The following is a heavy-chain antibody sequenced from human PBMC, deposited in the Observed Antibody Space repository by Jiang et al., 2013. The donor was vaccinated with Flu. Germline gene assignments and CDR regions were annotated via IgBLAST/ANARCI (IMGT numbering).Heavy chain of an antibody. CDR3: ARDRRASRILDY. CDR2: IWYDGSNK. Sequence: VQLVESGGGVVQPGRSLRLSCAASGFTFSSYGMHWVRQAPGKGLEWVAVIWYDGSNKYYADSVKGRFTISRDNSKNTLYPQMNSLRAEDTAVYYCARDRRASRILDYVGPGNPGHRLL. V-gene: IGHV3-33*01. D-gene: IGHD5-18*01. CDR1: GFTFSSYG. J-gene: IGHJ4*02.